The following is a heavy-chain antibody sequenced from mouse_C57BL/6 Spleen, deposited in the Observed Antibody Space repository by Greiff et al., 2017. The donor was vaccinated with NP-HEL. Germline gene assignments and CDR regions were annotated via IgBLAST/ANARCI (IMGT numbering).Heavy chain of an antibody. CDR1: GYTFTDYY. D-gene: IGHD2-4*01. J-gene: IGHJ2*01. Sequence: VQLQQSGPELVKPGASVKISCKASGYTFTDYYMNWVKQSHGKSLEWIGDINPNNGGTSYNQKFKGKATLTVDKSSSTAYMELRSLTSGDSAVYYCARRGIYYDLDYWGQGTTLTVSS. CDR3: ARRGIYYDLDY. CDR2: INPNNGGT. V-gene: IGHV1-26*01.